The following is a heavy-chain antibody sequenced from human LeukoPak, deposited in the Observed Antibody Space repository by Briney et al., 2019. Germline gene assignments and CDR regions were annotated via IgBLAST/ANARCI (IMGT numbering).Heavy chain of an antibody. CDR1: GGSFSGYY. Sequence: SETLSLTCAVYGGSFSGYYWSWIRQPPGKGLEWIGEINHSGSTNYNPSLKSRVTISVDTSKNQFSQKLSSVTAADTAVYYCARARRVVPAAAPRWFDPWGQGTLVTVSS. D-gene: IGHD2-2*01. CDR3: ARARRVVPAAAPRWFDP. J-gene: IGHJ5*02. V-gene: IGHV4-34*01. CDR2: INHSGST.